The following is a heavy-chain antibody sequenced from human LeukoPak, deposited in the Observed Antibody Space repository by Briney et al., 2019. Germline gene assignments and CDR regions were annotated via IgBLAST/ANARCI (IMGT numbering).Heavy chain of an antibody. J-gene: IGHJ3*02. V-gene: IGHV4-59*08. Sequence: SETLSLTCTVSGGSISSYYWSWIRQPPGKGLEWIGYIYYSGSTNYNPSLKSRVTISVDTSKNQFSRKLSSVTAADTAVYYCARPDGSSGYDFDIWGQGTMVTVSS. CDR1: GGSISSYY. CDR2: IYYSGST. D-gene: IGHD3-22*01. CDR3: ARPDGSSGYDFDI.